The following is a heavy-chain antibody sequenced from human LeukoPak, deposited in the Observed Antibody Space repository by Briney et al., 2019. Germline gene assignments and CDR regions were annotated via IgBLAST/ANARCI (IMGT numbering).Heavy chain of an antibody. CDR1: GGSISSSSYY. D-gene: IGHD3-22*01. CDR3: ARASYSYDINGWVPFDY. CDR2: IYYSGST. J-gene: IGHJ4*02. V-gene: IGHV4-39*01. Sequence: SETLSLTCTVSGGSISSSSYYWGWIRQPPGKGLEWIGSIYYSGSTYYNPSLKSRVTISVDTSKNQFSLMLSSVTAADTAVYYCARASYSYDINGWVPFDYWGQGTLVTVSS.